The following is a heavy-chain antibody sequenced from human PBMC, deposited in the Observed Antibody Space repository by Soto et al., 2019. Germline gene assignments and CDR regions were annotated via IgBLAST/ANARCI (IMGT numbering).Heavy chain of an antibody. V-gene: IGHV3-33*01. CDR3: VRGGYMHACDI. CDR1: GFTFSSYG. Sequence: GGSLRLSCAASGFTFSSYGMHWVRQAPGKGLEWVAVMYNDGSNKNYADSVKGRFTISRDNAKNTLYLQMNSLRAEDTAVYYCVRGGYMHACDIWGQGTMVTVSS. CDR2: MYNDGSNK. J-gene: IGHJ3*02. D-gene: IGHD6-13*01.